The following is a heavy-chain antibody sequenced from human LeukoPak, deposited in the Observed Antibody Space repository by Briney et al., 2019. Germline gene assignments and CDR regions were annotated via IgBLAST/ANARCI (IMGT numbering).Heavy chain of an antibody. D-gene: IGHD3-22*01. CDR2: IYSGDST. V-gene: IGHV3-66*01. Sequence: PGGSLRLSCAASGFTVSSNYMSWVRQAPGKGLEWVSIIYSGDSTYYADSVKGRFTISRDNSKNTLWLQMNSLRAEDTAVYYCARWSSGPDAFDIWGQGTMVTVSS. J-gene: IGHJ3*02. CDR3: ARWSSGPDAFDI. CDR1: GFTVSSNY.